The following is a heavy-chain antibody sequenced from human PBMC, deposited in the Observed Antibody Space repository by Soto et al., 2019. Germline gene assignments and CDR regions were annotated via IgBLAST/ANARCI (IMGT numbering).Heavy chain of an antibody. Sequence: QVQLVQSGAEVKKPGSSVKVSCKASGGTFSSYTISWVRQAPGQGLEWMGRIIPILGIANYTQKFQGRVTISAYKSTSTAYMELSSLRSEDTAVYYCAMEYCSSTSCYRDYWGQGTLVTVSS. J-gene: IGHJ4*02. D-gene: IGHD2-2*02. CDR1: GGTFSSYT. CDR2: IIPILGIA. CDR3: AMEYCSSTSCYRDY. V-gene: IGHV1-69*02.